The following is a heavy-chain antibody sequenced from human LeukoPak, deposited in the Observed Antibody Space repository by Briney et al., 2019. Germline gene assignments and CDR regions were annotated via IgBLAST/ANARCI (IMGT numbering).Heavy chain of an antibody. CDR3: ARGYSGWYDN. J-gene: IGHJ5*02. Sequence: PGGSLRLSCAASGFTFSIYWMSWVRQAPGKGLEWVANINQDGSERYYLDSVKGRFTISRDNAKNSLYVQMNSLRAEDTAVYYCARGYSGWYDNWGPGTLVTVPS. D-gene: IGHD1-26*01. CDR1: GFTFSIYW. CDR2: INQDGSER. V-gene: IGHV3-7*03.